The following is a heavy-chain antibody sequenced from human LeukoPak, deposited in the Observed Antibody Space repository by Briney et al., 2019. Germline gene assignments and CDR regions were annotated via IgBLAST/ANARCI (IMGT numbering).Heavy chain of an antibody. CDR2: IYPSDSDT. V-gene: IGHV5-51*01. CDR1: GNSFTSHW. J-gene: IGHJ6*03. D-gene: IGHD2-2*01. CDR3: AKSHYCSTTGCYAVWGYMDV. Sequence: GESLKISCQGSGNSFTSHWIAWVRQMPGKGLEWMGIIYPSDSDTRYSPSFQGQVTISADESISAAYLQWTSLKASDTAMYYCAKSHYCSTTGCYAVWGYMDVWGKGTTVTVS.